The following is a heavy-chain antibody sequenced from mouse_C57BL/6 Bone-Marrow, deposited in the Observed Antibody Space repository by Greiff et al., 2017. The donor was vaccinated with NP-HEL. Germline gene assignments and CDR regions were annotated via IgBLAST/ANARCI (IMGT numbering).Heavy chain of an antibody. CDR2: ISGGGGHP. D-gene: IGHD2-1*01. CDR3: ARQPFYYGPFDY. CDR1: GFTFSSYT. V-gene: IGHV5-9*01. J-gene: IGHJ2*01. Sequence: EVQLQESGGGLVKPGGSLKLSCAASGFTFSSYTMSWVRQTPEKRLEWVATISGGGGHPYYPESVKGRFTISRDNAKNTLYLQIISLRSEDTALYYCARQPFYYGPFDYWGQGTTLTVSS.